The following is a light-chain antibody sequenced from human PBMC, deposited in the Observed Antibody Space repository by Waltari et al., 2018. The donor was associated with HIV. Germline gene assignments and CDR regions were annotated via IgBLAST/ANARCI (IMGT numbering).Light chain of an antibody. V-gene: IGKV3D-15*01. Sequence: DILLTQSPATISVSPGGRVTVSFRASQNVDDKLAWYQQKPGQSPRLLIYHSSVRAAGVPTRFGGAGSATNFTLTITGLQSEDFTLYFCQQYHHWPPLTFGGGSRVELK. CDR2: HSS. CDR1: QNVDDK. J-gene: IGKJ4*01. CDR3: QQYHHWPPLT.